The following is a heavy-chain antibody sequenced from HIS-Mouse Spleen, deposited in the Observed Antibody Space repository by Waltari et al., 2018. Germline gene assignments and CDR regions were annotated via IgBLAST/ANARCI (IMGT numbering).Heavy chain of an antibody. V-gene: IGHV4-39*07. D-gene: IGHD3-3*01. CDR1: GGSISSSSYY. CDR2: IYYSGST. CDR3: ARAYYDFWSGYPTRRFDY. J-gene: IGHJ4*02. Sequence: QLQLQESGPGLVKPSETLSLTCTVSGGSISSSSYYWGWIRQPPGKGLEWIGRIYYSGSTYYNPSLKSRVTIAVDTSKNQFSLKLSSVTAADTAVYYCARAYYDFWSGYPTRRFDYWGQGTLVTVSS.